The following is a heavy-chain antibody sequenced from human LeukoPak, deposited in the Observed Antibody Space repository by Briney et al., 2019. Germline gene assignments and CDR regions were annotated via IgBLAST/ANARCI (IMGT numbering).Heavy chain of an antibody. CDR2: INHSGST. D-gene: IGHD1-1*01. CDR1: GFTFSSYG. CDR3: ARGGTTGTTTPFDY. J-gene: IGHJ4*02. V-gene: IGHV4-34*01. Sequence: GSLRLSCAASGFTFSSYGMHWVRQPPGKGLEWIGEINHSGSTNYNPSLKSRVTISVDTSKNQFSLKLSSVTAADTAVYYCARGGTTGTTTPFDYWGQGTLVTVSS.